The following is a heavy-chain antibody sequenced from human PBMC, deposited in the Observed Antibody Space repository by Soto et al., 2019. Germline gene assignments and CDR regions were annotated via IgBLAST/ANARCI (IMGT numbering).Heavy chain of an antibody. CDR2: INAGNGNT. CDR3: ARDYADIAVAGIPLLAH. D-gene: IGHD6-19*01. Sequence: QVQLVQSGAEVKKPGASVNVSCKASGFTFSKYAMHWVRQAPGQRLEWMGWINAGNGNTRYLEKLQGRVTIIRDTSARTVYMELSSLRSEDTAVYYCARDYADIAVAGIPLLAHWGQGTLVTVSS. V-gene: IGHV1-3*01. CDR1: GFTFSKYA. J-gene: IGHJ4*01.